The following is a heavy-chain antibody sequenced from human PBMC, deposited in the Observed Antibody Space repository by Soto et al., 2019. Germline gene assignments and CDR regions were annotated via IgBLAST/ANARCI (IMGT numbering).Heavy chain of an antibody. Sequence: PSETLSLTCSVSGGFIRNYYWSWMRRPPGKALEWIGYIYYSGNTNYNPSLKSRVTMSVDMSRNQFSLKLSSVTAADTAVYYCARHKQHGPYYYFLDGCGKGNTVTVAS. CDR1: GGFIRNYY. CDR3: ARHKQHGPYYYFLDG. D-gene: IGHD4-17*01. V-gene: IGHV4-59*08. CDR2: IYYSGNT. J-gene: IGHJ6*03.